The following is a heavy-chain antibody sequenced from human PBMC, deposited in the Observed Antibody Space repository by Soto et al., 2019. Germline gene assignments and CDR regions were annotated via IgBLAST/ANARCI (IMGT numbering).Heavy chain of an antibody. J-gene: IGHJ6*02. CDR2: ISSGSGTI. CDR3: ASDTFANWNFYYYGMDV. CDR1: AFTLSRYS. D-gene: IGHD1-20*01. V-gene: IGHV3-48*02. Sequence: PGGSLRLSCAASAFTLSRYSMNWARQAPGKGLEWISYISSGSGTIYYADSVKGRFTISRDNAKNSLYLQMNSLRDEDTAVYYCASDTFANWNFYYYGMDVWGQGTTVTVSS.